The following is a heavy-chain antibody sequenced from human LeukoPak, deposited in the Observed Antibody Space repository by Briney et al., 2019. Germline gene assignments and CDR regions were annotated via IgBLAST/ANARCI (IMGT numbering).Heavy chain of an antibody. CDR3: ARDLVVVPAAPISWYYYGMDV. CDR2: IYYSGST. J-gene: IGHJ6*02. Sequence: PSETLSLTCTVSGGSISSYYWSWIRQPPGKGLEWIGYIYYSGSTNYNPSLKSRVTISVDTSKNQFSLKLSSVTAADTAVYYCARDLVVVPAAPISWYYYGMDVWGQGTTVTVSS. D-gene: IGHD2-2*01. CDR1: GGSISSYY. V-gene: IGHV4-59*12.